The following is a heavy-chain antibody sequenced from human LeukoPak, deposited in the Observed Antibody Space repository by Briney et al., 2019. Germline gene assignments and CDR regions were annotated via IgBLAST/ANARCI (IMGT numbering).Heavy chain of an antibody. V-gene: IGHV1-18*01. CDR3: ARERGGDSGSYHPTDY. CDR2: ISTYNGNT. CDR1: GYSFSYYG. D-gene: IGHD1-26*01. Sequence: GASVKVSCKASGYSFSYYGINWVRQAPGQGLEWMGWISTYNGNTNYAQKFQGRVTMTTDTSTSTAYMELRSLRSDDTAVYYCARERGGDSGSYHPTDYWGQGTLATVSS. J-gene: IGHJ4*02.